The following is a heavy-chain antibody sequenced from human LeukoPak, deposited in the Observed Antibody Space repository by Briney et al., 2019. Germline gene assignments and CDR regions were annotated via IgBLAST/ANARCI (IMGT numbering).Heavy chain of an antibody. Sequence: GGSLRLSCAASGINFNTYAMHWVRQAPGKGLEWVSLISGDGDRTSYADSVKGRFTISRDNAKSTLYLQMNALRGGDTAVYYCASEEGGLDVWGQGTTVTVSS. CDR2: ISGDGDRT. CDR1: GINFNTYA. J-gene: IGHJ6*02. V-gene: IGHV3-43*02. CDR3: ASEEGGLDV.